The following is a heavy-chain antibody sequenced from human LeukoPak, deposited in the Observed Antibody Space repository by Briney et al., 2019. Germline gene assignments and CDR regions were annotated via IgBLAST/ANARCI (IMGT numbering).Heavy chain of an antibody. J-gene: IGHJ4*02. V-gene: IGHV3-23*01. CDR2: ISGSGGST. D-gene: IGHD3-3*01. CDR3: AKDILKIFGVVILENVGYYFDY. CDR1: GFTFSSYA. Sequence: PGGSLRLSCAASGFTFSSYAMSWVRQAPGKGLEWVSAISGSGGSTYYADSVKGRFTISRDNSKNTLYLQMNSLRAEDTAVYYCAKDILKIFGVVILENVGYYFDYWGQGTLVTVSS.